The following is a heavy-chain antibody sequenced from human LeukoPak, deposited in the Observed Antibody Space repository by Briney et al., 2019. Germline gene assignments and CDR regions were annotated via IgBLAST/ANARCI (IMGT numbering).Heavy chain of an antibody. D-gene: IGHD5-12*01. J-gene: IGHJ4*02. Sequence: GESLRLSCAASGFTFDDYAMHWVRQAPGKGLEWVSGISWNSGSIGYADSVKGRFTISRDNAKNSLYLQMNSLRAEDTALYYCAKVSRGYSGYEGFFDYWGQGTLVTVSS. CDR3: AKVSRGYSGYEGFFDY. CDR1: GFTFDDYA. CDR2: ISWNSGSI. V-gene: IGHV3-9*01.